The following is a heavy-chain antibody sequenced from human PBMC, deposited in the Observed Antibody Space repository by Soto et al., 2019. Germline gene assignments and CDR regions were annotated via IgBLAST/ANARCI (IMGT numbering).Heavy chain of an antibody. CDR1: GFTFINYY. D-gene: IGHD6-19*01. CDR3: TRSAVAGL. CDR2: IDPSGGST. Sequence: GASVKVSCKASGFTFINYYMHWVRQAPGQGLEWMGKIDPSGGSTTYAQNFQARLTMTRDTSTRTVYMELSSLRSEDTAVYYCTRSAVAGLWGQGTLVTVSS. J-gene: IGHJ4*02. V-gene: IGHV1-46*03.